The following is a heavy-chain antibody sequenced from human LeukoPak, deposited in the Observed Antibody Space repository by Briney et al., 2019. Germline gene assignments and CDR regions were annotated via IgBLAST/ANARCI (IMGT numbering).Heavy chain of an antibody. J-gene: IGHJ6*03. CDR2: MNPNSGNT. V-gene: IGHV1-8*03. Sequence: ASVKVSCKASGYTFTSYDINWVRQATGQGLEWMGWMNPNSGNTGYAQKFQGRVTITRNTSISTAYMELSSLRSEDTAVYYCARGARAAGYYYYYMDVWGKGTTVTVSS. D-gene: IGHD6-13*01. CDR3: ARGARAAGYYYYYMDV. CDR1: GYTFTSYD.